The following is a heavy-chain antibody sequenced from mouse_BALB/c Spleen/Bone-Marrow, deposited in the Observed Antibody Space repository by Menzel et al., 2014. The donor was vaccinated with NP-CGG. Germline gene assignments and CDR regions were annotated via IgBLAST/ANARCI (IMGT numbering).Heavy chain of an antibody. CDR3: ARLRQLGLRTMDY. CDR1: GYTFIDYE. Sequence: QVQLQQSGAELVRPGASVKLSCKALGYTFIDYEIHWVKQTPVHGLEWIGAIHPGSGGTAYNQKFKGKGTLTADKYSSTVYMELSSQTSEDSVVYYCARLRQLGLRTMDYWGQGTTLTVSS. D-gene: IGHD3-2*01. V-gene: IGHV1-15*01. J-gene: IGHJ2*01. CDR2: IHPGSGGT.